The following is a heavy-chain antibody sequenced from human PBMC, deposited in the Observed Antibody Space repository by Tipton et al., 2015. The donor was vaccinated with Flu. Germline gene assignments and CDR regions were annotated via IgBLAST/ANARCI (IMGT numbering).Heavy chain of an antibody. CDR2: ISYDGSNK. CDR1: GFTFSSYG. CDR3: ARETEAASYGASDF. V-gene: IGHV3-33*05. Sequence: QLVQSGGGVVQPGRSLRLSCAASGFTFSSYGMHWVRQAPGKGLEWVAVISYDGSNKYYADSVKGRFTISRDNSKNTLYLQMNSLRAEDTAVYYCARETEAASYGASDFWGQGTLVTVSS. D-gene: IGHD1-14*01. J-gene: IGHJ4*02.